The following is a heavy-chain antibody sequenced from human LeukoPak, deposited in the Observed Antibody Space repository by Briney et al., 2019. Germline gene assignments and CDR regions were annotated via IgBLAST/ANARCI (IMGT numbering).Heavy chain of an antibody. CDR1: GFTFSSYG. Sequence: GGSLRLSCAASGFTFSSYGMHWVRQAPGKGLEWVAVISYDGSNKYYADSVKGRFTISIDNSKNTLYLQMNSLRAEDTAVYYCAKDPERYFDWLSDTRDYGMDVWGKGTTVTVSS. J-gene: IGHJ6*04. D-gene: IGHD3-9*01. CDR2: ISYDGSNK. CDR3: AKDPERYFDWLSDTRDYGMDV. V-gene: IGHV3-30*18.